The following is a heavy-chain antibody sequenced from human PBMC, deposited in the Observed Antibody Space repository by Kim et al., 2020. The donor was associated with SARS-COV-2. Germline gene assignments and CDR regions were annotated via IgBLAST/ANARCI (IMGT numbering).Heavy chain of an antibody. CDR3: VRATAGRNDFDC. D-gene: IGHD1-26*01. CDR2: IGDSAGWT. V-gene: IGHV3-23*01. J-gene: IGHJ4*02. CDR1: GFTFSSYA. Sequence: GGSLRLSCAASGFTFSSYAMSWVRQAPGKGLEWVSGIGDSAGWTYYADSVKGRFTISRDNSKNTLFLQMNSLRADDTAVYYCVRATAGRNDFDCWGQGTLVTVSS.